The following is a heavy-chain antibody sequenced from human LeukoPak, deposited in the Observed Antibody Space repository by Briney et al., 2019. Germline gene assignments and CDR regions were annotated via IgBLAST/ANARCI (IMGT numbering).Heavy chain of an antibody. V-gene: IGHV4-34*01. Sequence: SETLSLTCAVYGGSFSGYYWSWIRQPPGKGLEWIGEINHSGSTNYNPSLKSRVTISVDTSKNQFSLELSSVTAADTAVYYCARGGLRFLEWLLPTFFDYWGQGTLVTVSS. CDR3: ARGGLRFLEWLLPTFFDY. CDR1: GGSFSGYY. J-gene: IGHJ4*02. CDR2: INHSGST. D-gene: IGHD3-3*01.